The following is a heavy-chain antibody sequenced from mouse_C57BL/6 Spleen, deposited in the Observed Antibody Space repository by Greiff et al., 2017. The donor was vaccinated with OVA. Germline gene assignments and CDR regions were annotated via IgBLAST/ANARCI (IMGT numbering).Heavy chain of an antibody. CDR3: ARERGTAQATSPFAY. D-gene: IGHD3-1*01. Sequence: EVQLQQSGPELVKPGASVKISCKASGYTFTDYYMNWVKQSHGKSLEWIGDINPNNGGTSYNQKFKGKATLTVDKSSSTAYMELRSLTSEDSAVYYCARERGTAQATSPFAYWGQGTLVTVSA. CDR2: INPNNGGT. V-gene: IGHV1-26*01. CDR1: GYTFTDYY. J-gene: IGHJ3*01.